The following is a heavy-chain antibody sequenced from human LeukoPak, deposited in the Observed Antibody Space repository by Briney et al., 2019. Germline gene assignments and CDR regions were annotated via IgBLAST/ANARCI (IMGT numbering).Heavy chain of an antibody. Sequence: GGSLRLSCAASGFTFSSYAMSWVRQAPGKGLEWVAVISYDGSNKYYADSVKGRFTISRDNSKNTLYLQMNSLRAEDTAVYYCARETGYAYGRAPLDYWGQGTLVTVSS. V-gene: IGHV3-30*04. J-gene: IGHJ4*02. D-gene: IGHD5-18*01. CDR2: ISYDGSNK. CDR3: ARETGYAYGRAPLDY. CDR1: GFTFSSYA.